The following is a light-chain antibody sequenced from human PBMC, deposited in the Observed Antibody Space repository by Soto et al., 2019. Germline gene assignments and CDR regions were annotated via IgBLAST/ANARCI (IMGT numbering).Light chain of an antibody. CDR3: QQYDNFPPT. Sequence: DVKMTQSPSSLSASVGDRVTITCRASQSIRNWLAWYQQKPGKAPKSLIYATSTLQTGVPSRFSGSGSGTDFTLIISSLQPEDFAIYYCQQYDNFPPTFGGGTKVEI. CDR2: ATS. V-gene: IGKV1D-16*01. J-gene: IGKJ4*01. CDR1: QSIRNW.